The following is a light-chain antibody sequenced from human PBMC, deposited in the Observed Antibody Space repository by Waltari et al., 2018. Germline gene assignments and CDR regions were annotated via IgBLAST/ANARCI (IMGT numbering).Light chain of an antibody. V-gene: IGLV2-14*03. CDR1: SSDSGGSHY. J-gene: IGLJ2*01. CDR2: DVT. Sequence: SALTQPDSVSGSPGQSITIPCSRISSDSGGSHYVSWYQQHPGEAPKLIIYDVTNRPSGVSDRFSGSKSGSSASLTISGLQPDDEADYYCSSFTSSTTGIFGGGTKLTVL. CDR3: SSFTSSTTGI.